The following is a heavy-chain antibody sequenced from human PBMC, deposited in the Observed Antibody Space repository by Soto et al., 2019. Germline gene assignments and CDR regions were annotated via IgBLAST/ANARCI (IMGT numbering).Heavy chain of an antibody. CDR3: ARDRSYAMEV. J-gene: IGHJ6*02. Sequence: GGSLRLSCEASGFSIRDYWMHWVRQAPGEGLVWVSCINGDASSTTYADSVKGRFTISRDDAKNTVYLQMTSLRAEDTAVYFCARDRSYAMEVWGQGTRVTVSS. CDR2: INGDASST. CDR1: GFSIRDYW. V-gene: IGHV3-74*01.